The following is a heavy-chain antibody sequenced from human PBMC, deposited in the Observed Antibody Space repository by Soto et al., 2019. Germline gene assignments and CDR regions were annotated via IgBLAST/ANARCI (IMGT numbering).Heavy chain of an antibody. J-gene: IGHJ4*02. CDR3: ARDRLEGTVWYFDY. CDR1: GDSVSTNSAA. Sequence: QSPTLSLTCAIFGDSVSTNSAAWNWIRQSPSRGLEWLGRTYYRSKWYNDYAVSVKSRITINPDTSKNQFSLQLNSVTPEDTAVYYCARDRLEGTVWYFDYWGQGTLVTVSS. D-gene: IGHD4-17*01. V-gene: IGHV6-1*01. CDR2: TYYRSKWYN.